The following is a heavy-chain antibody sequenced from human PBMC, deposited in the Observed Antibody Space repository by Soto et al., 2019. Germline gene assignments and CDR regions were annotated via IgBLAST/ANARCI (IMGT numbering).Heavy chain of an antibody. CDR1: GYSFTSHW. D-gene: IGHD2-2*02. CDR2: IDPSDSYT. V-gene: IGHV5-10-1*01. J-gene: IGHJ6*02. CDR3: ARRYCSSTSCDNGMDV. Sequence: GESLKISCKGSGYSFTSHWISWVRQMPGKGLEWMGRIDPSDSYTNYSPSFQGHVTISADKSISTAYLQWSSLKASDTAMYYCARRYCSSTSCDNGMDVWGPGTTVTVSS.